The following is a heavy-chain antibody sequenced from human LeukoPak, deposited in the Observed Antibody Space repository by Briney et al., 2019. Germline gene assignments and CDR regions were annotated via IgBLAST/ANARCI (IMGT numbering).Heavy chain of an antibody. Sequence: GGSLRLSCAASGFTFSSYEMNWVRQAPGKGLEWVSYISSSGSTIYCADSVKGRFTISRDNAKNSLYLQMNSLRAEDTAVYYCARDGNTAMPNFDYWGQGTLVTVSS. CDR3: ARDGNTAMPNFDY. CDR2: ISSSGSTI. V-gene: IGHV3-48*03. J-gene: IGHJ4*02. D-gene: IGHD5-18*01. CDR1: GFTFSSYE.